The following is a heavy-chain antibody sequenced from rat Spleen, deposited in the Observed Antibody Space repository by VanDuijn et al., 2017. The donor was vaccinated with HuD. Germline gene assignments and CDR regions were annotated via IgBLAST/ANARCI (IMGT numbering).Heavy chain of an antibody. V-gene: IGHV2S63*01. CDR3: ARGGFYGYD. CDR1: GFSLTDYS. J-gene: IGHJ2*01. D-gene: IGHD1-7*01. CDR2: MWTGGGT. Sequence: VQLKESGPGLVQPSQTLSLTCTVSGFSLTDYSVHWVRQPPGKGLEWMGVMWTGGGTTYNSALKSRLSISRDTSKSQVFLKMNSLQTEDTATYYCARGGFYGYDWGQGVIVTVSS.